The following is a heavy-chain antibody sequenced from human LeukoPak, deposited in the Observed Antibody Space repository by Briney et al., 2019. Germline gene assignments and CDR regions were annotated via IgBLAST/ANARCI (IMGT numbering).Heavy chain of an antibody. Sequence: SETLSLTCTVSGGSISSSSYYWGWIRQPPGKGLEWIGSIYYSGSTYYNPSLKSRVTISVDTSKNQFSLKLSSVTAADTAVYYCARHEPTGNYYDSSGPFDYWGQGTLVTVSS. J-gene: IGHJ4*02. CDR3: ARHEPTGNYYDSSGPFDY. CDR1: GGSISSSSYY. D-gene: IGHD3-22*01. CDR2: IYYSGST. V-gene: IGHV4-39*01.